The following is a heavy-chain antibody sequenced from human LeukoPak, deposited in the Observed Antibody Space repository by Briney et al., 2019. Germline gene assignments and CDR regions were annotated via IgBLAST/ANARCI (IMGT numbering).Heavy chain of an antibody. D-gene: IGHD1-26*01. V-gene: IGHV5-51*01. CDR1: GYSFTTYW. CDR3: ARSGRDFPNGFDP. CDR2: IYPADSAA. J-gene: IGHJ5*02. Sequence: GESLKISCKASGYSFTTYWIGWVRQMPGKGLEWMGIIYPADSAAKYSPSFQGQVTISADKSISTAYLQWSSLKASDTAMYYCARSGRDFPNGFDPWGQGTLVTVSS.